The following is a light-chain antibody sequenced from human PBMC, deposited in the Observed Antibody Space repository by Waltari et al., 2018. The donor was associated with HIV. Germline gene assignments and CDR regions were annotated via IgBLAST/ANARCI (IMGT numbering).Light chain of an antibody. Sequence: QSVLTQPPSASGTPGQRVTISCSGSSSNVHWYQKFPGTAPKLLIYRTNQRPSGVPARFSGSKSGTSASLAISGLRSEDEADYYCAAWGDNLSGPVLFGGGTKLTVL. J-gene: IGLJ2*01. V-gene: IGLV1-47*01. CDR1: SSN. CDR3: AAWGDNLSGPVL. CDR2: RTN.